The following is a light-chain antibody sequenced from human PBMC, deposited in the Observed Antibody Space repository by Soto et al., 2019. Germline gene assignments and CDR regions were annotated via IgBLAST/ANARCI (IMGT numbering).Light chain of an antibody. CDR1: QDISHF. Sequence: DIQMTQSPSSLSASVGEGVTISCQASQDISHFLNWYQQKPGKAPKLLIFEASNLETGVPSRFSGSGSGTNFTFTISSLLPEDIATFYCQQFDDLPLTFGGGTKVDIK. CDR2: EAS. J-gene: IGKJ4*01. V-gene: IGKV1-33*01. CDR3: QQFDDLPLT.